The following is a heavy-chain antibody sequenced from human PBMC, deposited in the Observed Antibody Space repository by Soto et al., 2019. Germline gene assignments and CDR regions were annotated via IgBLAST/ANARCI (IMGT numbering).Heavy chain of an antibody. D-gene: IGHD5-12*01. J-gene: IGHJ5*02. CDR1: GGTFSSYT. CDR2: IIPILGIA. Sequence: QVQLVQSGAEVKKPGSSVKVSCKASGGTFSSYTISWVRQAPGQGLEWMGRIIPILGIANYAQKFQGRVTITADKSTSTADMELSSLRSEDTAVYYGARDQGSGYDSEGNWFDPWGQGTLVTVSS. CDR3: ARDQGSGYDSEGNWFDP. V-gene: IGHV1-69*08.